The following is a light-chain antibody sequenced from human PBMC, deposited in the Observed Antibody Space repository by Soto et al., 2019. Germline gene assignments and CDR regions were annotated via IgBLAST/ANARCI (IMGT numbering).Light chain of an antibody. CDR1: QNINNY. V-gene: IGKV1-39*01. CDR3: QQSYSIPYT. J-gene: IGKJ2*01. CDR2: AAS. Sequence: DFQMTQSPSSLSASVGDRVTITCRASQNINNYLNWYQQKPGKVPKLLIYAASTLQSGVPSRFSGRESGTDFILNISRLQPEDFATYYCQQSYSIPYTFGQGTKLEIK.